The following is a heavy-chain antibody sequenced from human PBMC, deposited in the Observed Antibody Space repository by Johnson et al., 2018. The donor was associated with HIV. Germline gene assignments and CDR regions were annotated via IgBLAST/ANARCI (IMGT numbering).Heavy chain of an antibody. J-gene: IGHJ3*01. Sequence: EVQLVESGGGLVQPGGSLRLSCAASGFTFKDYAMHWVRQAPGKGLEYVSAISTNGFLTYYANSVKGRFTISRDNSKNTLFLQMGSLRPEDMADYYCARDAKSSTWSPDGTDAFDVWGQGTMVTVSS. V-gene: IGHV3-64*01. CDR2: ISTNGFLT. D-gene: IGHD1-1*01. CDR1: GFTFKDYA. CDR3: ARDAKSSTWSPDGTDAFDV.